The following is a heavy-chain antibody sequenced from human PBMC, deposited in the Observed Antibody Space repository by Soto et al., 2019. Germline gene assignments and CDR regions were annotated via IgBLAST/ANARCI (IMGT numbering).Heavy chain of an antibody. D-gene: IGHD3-22*01. CDR2: LYYSGST. CDR3: ARDRKPWDSSGYASFDY. CDR1: GGSIRSGGYY. V-gene: IGHV4-31*03. Sequence: QVQLQESGPGLVKPSHTLSLTCTVSGGSIRSGGYYWSLIRQHPGKGLECIEYLYYSGSTYYNPSLKRRVTISVDTSKYKFSLKLSSVTAADTAVYYWARDRKPWDSSGYASFDYWGKGTPVTVSS. J-gene: IGHJ4*02.